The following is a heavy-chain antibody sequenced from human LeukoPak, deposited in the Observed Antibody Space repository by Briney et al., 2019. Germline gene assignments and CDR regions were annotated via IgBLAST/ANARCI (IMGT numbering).Heavy chain of an antibody. J-gene: IGHJ4*02. CDR3: ARGARPVAMRNYFDY. Sequence: GSLRLSCAASGFTFSDYYMSWIRQASGKGLEWVAYIGSSGSTIYYADSVKGRFTISRDNAKKSLYLQMNSLRAEDTAVYYCARGARPVAMRNYFDYWGQGTLVTVSS. CDR1: GFTFSDYY. V-gene: IGHV3-11*01. D-gene: IGHD2-2*01. CDR2: IGSSGSTI.